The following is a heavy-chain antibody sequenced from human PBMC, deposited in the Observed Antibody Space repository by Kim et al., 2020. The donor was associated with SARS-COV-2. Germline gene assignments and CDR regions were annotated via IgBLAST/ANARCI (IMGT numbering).Heavy chain of an antibody. CDR1: GFTFTGYA. V-gene: IGHV3-23*01. J-gene: IGHJ4*02. CDR2: IDGSDGTT. CDR3: MKGGWGWIWDH. Sequence: GGSLRLSCTTSGFTFTGYAMSWVRQAPGKGLEWVSSIDGSDGTTYYVDSVKGRFTISRDNSKNTLYLQMSTLRADDTAVYYWMKGGWGWIWDHWGQGTLVTGAS. D-gene: IGHD2-2*03.